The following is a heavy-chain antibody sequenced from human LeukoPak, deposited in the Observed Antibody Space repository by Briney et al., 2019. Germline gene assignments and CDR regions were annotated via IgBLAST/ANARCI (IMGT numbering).Heavy chain of an antibody. CDR2: INPSGGST. CDR3: ARRIDYSNWSYDAFDI. Sequence: ASVKVSCKASGYTFTSYYMHWVRQAPGQGLEWMGIINPSGGSTSYAQKFQGRVTMTRDTSTSTVYMELSSLGSEDTAVYYCARRIDYSNWSYDAFDIWGRGTMVTVSS. V-gene: IGHV1-46*03. J-gene: IGHJ3*02. CDR1: GYTFTSYY. D-gene: IGHD4-11*01.